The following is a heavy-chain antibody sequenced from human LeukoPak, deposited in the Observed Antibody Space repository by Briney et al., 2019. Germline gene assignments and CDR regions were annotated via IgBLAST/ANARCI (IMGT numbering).Heavy chain of an antibody. Sequence: PGGSPRLSGATSRFTLSSYAMHRVRQAPGKGLEGVSVMYSGGSTYYADSVKGRFTISRDNSKNTLYLQMNSLRAEDTAVYYCAREGVSSGYDPPASFGSWGQGTLVTVSS. CDR2: MYSGGST. V-gene: IGHV3-53*01. CDR3: AREGVSSGYDPPASFGS. CDR1: RFTLSSYA. J-gene: IGHJ5*02. D-gene: IGHD5-12*01.